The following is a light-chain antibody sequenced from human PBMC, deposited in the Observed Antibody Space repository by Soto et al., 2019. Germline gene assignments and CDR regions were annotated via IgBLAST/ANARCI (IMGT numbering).Light chain of an antibody. Sequence: QSALTQPASVSGSPGQSITISCTGTRSDVGNYNLVSWYQQHPGKAPKLIIFEVSNRPSGISSRFSGSKSGNTASLTISGLQAEDEADYYCASYTSSSTSVIFGRGTKLTVL. CDR1: RSDVGNYNL. V-gene: IGLV2-14*02. CDR2: EVS. J-gene: IGLJ2*01. CDR3: ASYTSSSTSVI.